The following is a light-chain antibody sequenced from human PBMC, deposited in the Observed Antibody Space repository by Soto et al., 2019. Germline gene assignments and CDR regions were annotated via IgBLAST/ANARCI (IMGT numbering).Light chain of an antibody. Sequence: QSVLTQPPSVSGAPGQRVTISCTGSSSNIGAGYDVHWYQQLPGTAPKPLIYDNTNRPSGVPDRFSGSKSGTSASLAITGLQAEDEADYHCQSYDSSLSAFVFGTGTKVTVL. J-gene: IGLJ1*01. V-gene: IGLV1-40*01. CDR1: SSNIGAGYD. CDR2: DNT. CDR3: QSYDSSLSAFV.